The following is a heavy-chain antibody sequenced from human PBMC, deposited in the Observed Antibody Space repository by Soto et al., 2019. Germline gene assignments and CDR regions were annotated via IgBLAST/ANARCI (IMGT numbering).Heavy chain of an antibody. CDR3: ARHAVGSYRGAFDV. D-gene: IGHD3-10*01. Sequence: PSQTLSLTCVISGDSVSNNSAAWNWIRQSPSRGLEWLGRAYYRAKWNTDYALSVRRRMTVSPDTSKNQFSLHLNSVTPEDTAVYFCARHAVGSYRGAFDVWGQGALVTVSS. CDR2: AYYRAKWNT. J-gene: IGHJ3*01. CDR1: GDSVSNNSAA. V-gene: IGHV6-1*01.